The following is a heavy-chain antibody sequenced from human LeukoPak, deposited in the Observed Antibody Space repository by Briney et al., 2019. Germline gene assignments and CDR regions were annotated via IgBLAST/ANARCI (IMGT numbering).Heavy chain of an antibody. CDR1: GGSITNDNYY. V-gene: IGHV4-31*03. J-gene: IGHJ5*02. D-gene: IGHD2-15*01. CDR3: ARDVGFCSGGSCYPYNWFDP. CDR2: IYYSGNT. Sequence: PSETLSLTCTVSGGSITNDNYYWSWIRQHPGKGLEWIGYIYYSGNTYYDPSLKSRVTMSVDTSKNQFSLKLSSVTAADTAVYYCARDVGFCSGGSCYPYNWFDPWGQGTLVSVSS.